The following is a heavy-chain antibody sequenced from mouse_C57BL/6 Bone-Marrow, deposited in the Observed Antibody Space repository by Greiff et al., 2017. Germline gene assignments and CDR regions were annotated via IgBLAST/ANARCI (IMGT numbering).Heavy chain of an antibody. D-gene: IGHD1-1*01. CDR1: GFTFSSYN. J-gene: IGHJ3*01. CDR3: ANDYGSSQAWFAY. CDR2: ISGGGGNT. V-gene: IGHV5-9*04. Sequence: VQGVGSGGGLVKPGGALKLSCAASGFTFSSYNMSWGRQTPEKRLEWGATISGGGGNTYYPDSVKGRFTISRDNAKNTLYLQMSSLRSEDTALYYCANDYGSSQAWFAYWGQGTLVTVSA.